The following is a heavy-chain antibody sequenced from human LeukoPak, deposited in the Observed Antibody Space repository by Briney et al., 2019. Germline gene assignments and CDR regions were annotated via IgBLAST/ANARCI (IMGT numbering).Heavy chain of an antibody. D-gene: IGHD4-17*01. CDR2: INPSGGST. CDR1: GDTFTRYY. J-gene: IGHJ4*02. CDR3: ARGQYGDYFDY. Sequence: ASVRVSCKASGDTFTRYYMHWVRHAPGQGREWMGIINPSGGSTSYTQKLQGRVTITADKTTSTAYMELSSLRSEDTAVYYCARGQYGDYFDYWGQGTLVTVSS. V-gene: IGHV1-46*01.